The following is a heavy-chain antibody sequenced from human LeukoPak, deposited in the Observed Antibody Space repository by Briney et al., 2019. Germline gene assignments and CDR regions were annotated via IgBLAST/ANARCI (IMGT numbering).Heavy chain of an antibody. CDR3: AKDTEELLSSLDY. V-gene: IGHV3-23*01. D-gene: IGHD3-10*01. J-gene: IGHJ4*02. Sequence: GGSLRLSCAASGFTFSSYAMSWVRQAPGKGLEWVSAISGSGGSTYYADSVKGRFTISRDNSKNTLYLQMNSLRAEDMAVYYCAKDTEELLSSLDYWGQGTLVTVSS. CDR1: GFTFSSYA. CDR2: ISGSGGST.